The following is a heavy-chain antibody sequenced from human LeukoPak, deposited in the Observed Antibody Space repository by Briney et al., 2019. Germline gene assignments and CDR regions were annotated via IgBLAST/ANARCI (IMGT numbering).Heavy chain of an antibody. D-gene: IGHD6-19*01. J-gene: IGHJ4*02. CDR1: GFTFSDYY. V-gene: IGHV3-11*03. CDR2: ISRSGSST. Sequence: GGSLRLSCAASGFTFSDYYMNWIRQAPGKGLEWVPYISRSGSSTNYADSVKGRFTISRDNAKNSLYLQMNSLRAEDTAVYYCARSSSGWLDYWGQGTLVTVSS. CDR3: ARSSSGWLDY.